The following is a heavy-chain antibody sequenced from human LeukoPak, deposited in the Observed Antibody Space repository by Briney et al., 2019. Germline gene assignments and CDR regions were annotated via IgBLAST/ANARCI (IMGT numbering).Heavy chain of an antibody. J-gene: IGHJ4*02. Sequence: ASVKVSCKASGYTFTGYYMHWVRPAPGQGLEWMGWLNPKRGGTNYAQKFQGRVTMTRDTSITTAYMELSRLTSDDTAVYYCARDNGMGYYGGSGYFDYWGQGTLVTVSS. CDR3: ARDNGMGYYGGSGYFDY. D-gene: IGHD1-26*01. V-gene: IGHV1-2*02. CDR1: GYTFTGYY. CDR2: LNPKRGGT.